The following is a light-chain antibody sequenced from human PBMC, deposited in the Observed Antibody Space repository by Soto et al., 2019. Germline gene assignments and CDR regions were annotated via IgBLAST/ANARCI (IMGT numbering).Light chain of an antibody. V-gene: IGLV2-23*01. CDR2: EGS. CDR3: CSYAGSSTYG. CDR1: SSDVGSYNL. J-gene: IGLJ1*01. Sequence: QSVLPQPASVSGSPGQSITISCTGTSSDVGSYNLVSWYQQHPGKAPKLMIYEGSKRPSGVSNRFSGSKSGNTASLTISGLQAEDEADYYCCSYAGSSTYGFGTWTKVTVL.